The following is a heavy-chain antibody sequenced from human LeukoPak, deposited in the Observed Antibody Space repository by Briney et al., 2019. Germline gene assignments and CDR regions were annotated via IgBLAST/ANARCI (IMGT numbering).Heavy chain of an antibody. Sequence: ASVKVSCKASGYTFTSYDINWVRQATGQGLEWMGWMNPNSGNTGYAQKFQGRGTMTTDTSTSTAYMELRSLRSDDTAVYYCARSSGRFDPWGQGTLVTVSS. J-gene: IGHJ5*02. CDR3: ARSSGRFDP. D-gene: IGHD3-10*01. CDR2: MNPNSGNT. V-gene: IGHV1-8*01. CDR1: GYTFTSYD.